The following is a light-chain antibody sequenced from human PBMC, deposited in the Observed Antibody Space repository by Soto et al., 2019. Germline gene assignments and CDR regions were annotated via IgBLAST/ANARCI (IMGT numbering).Light chain of an antibody. V-gene: IGKV1-12*02. CDR1: EGVSSW. J-gene: IGKJ3*01. Sequence: DIQMTQSPSFVSASVGDRVTITCRASEGVSSWLAWYLQKPGLAPKPLIYDPANAQSGVPSRFYGRGSGTELSLTITSLQPEDFGTYYCQQANGFPFTFGPGTTVEMK. CDR2: DPA. CDR3: QQANGFPFT.